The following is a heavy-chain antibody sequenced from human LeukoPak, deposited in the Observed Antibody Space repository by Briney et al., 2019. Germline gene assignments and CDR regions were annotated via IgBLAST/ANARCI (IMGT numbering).Heavy chain of an antibody. CDR1: GYTFTGYY. V-gene: IGHV1-2*02. J-gene: IGHJ4*02. D-gene: IGHD4-17*01. CDR2: ISPNSGGT. Sequence: GASVKVSCKASGYTFTGYYIHWVRQAPGQGLEWMGWISPNSGGTNYAQKFQGRVTMTRDTSINTGYMELSRLRSDDTAVYYCAREFGDESAYWGQGTLVTVSS. CDR3: AREFGDESAY.